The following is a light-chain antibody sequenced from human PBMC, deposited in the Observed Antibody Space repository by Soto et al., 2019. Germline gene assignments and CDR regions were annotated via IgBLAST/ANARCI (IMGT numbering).Light chain of an antibody. CDR3: PQYSVWLLT. CDR1: QSVSSN. J-gene: IGKJ4*01. Sequence: EIVLTHSPATLSVSPGERAALSCRASQSVSSNLAWYQQKPGQPPRLLIFGASTRANGIPARFSGSGSEAELTLTVSSLQSEDFAVYHCPQYSVWLLTVGGGTKVDIK. CDR2: GAS. V-gene: IGKV3D-15*01.